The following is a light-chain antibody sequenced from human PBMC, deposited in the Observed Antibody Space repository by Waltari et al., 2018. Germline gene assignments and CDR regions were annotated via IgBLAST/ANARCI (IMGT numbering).Light chain of an antibody. V-gene: IGKV4-1*01. CDR3: QQYYSTPWT. CDR1: QSVLYSSNSKNY. J-gene: IGKJ1*01. Sequence: DIVMTQSPDSLAVSLGERATIHCKTSQSVLYSSNSKNYLAWYQPKPGQPPKRLIYWASTREFGVPDRFSGSGSGTDFTLTISSLQAEDVAVYYCQQYYSTPWTFGRGTKVEIK. CDR2: WAS.